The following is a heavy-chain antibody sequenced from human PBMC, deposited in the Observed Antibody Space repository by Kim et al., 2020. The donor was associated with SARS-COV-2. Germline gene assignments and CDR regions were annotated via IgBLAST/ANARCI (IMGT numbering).Heavy chain of an antibody. V-gene: IGHV3-30*01. CDR3: ARDYYDSSGPSGMDV. J-gene: IGHJ6*02. Sequence: DSVKGRFTISRDKSKNTLYLQMNSLRAEDTAVYYCARDYYDSSGPSGMDVWGQGTTVTVSS. D-gene: IGHD3-22*01.